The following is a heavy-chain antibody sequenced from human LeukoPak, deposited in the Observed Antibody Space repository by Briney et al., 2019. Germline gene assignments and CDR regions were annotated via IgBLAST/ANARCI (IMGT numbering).Heavy chain of an antibody. CDR1: GYTFTSSD. D-gene: IGHD6-13*01. CDR2: INPKSGRT. V-gene: IGHV1-8*01. Sequence: GASVKVSCKASGYTFTSSDINWVRQATGQGLEWRGWINPKSGRTGYAKKFQDRVSMTMNTSISTAYMEVSSLRFDDTAVYYCARGRSGLAAAGTYDYWGQGTLITVSS. J-gene: IGHJ4*02. CDR3: ARGRSGLAAAGTYDY.